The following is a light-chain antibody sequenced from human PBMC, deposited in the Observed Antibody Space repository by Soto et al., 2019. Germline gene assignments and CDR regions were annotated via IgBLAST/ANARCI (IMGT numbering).Light chain of an antibody. CDR2: KNN. J-gene: IGLJ1*01. CDR3: AAWDDSLGEV. Sequence: QSVLTQPPSASGTPGQRVTISCSGSSSNIGNNGVYWYQQFPGTAPKLVVYKNNQRPSGVPDRFSGSKSGTSASLAISGLRSEDEADYYCAAWDDSLGEVFGTGTKVTVL. CDR1: SSNIGNNG. V-gene: IGLV1-47*01.